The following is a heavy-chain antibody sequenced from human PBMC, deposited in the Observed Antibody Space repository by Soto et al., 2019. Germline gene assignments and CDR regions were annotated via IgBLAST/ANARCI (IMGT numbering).Heavy chain of an antibody. CDR2: IYSGGDT. V-gene: IGHV3-53*02. D-gene: IGHD5-12*01. CDR3: ARDNPTMGFGY. CDR1: GLIVGITY. J-gene: IGHJ4*02. Sequence: EVQLVESGGGLIQPGGSLRLSCAASGLIVGITYMSWVRQAPGKGLEWVSIIYSGGDTYYADSVKGRFTISRDYSKNTVYLQMNSLRPEDTAVYYCARDNPTMGFGYWGQGTLVTVSS.